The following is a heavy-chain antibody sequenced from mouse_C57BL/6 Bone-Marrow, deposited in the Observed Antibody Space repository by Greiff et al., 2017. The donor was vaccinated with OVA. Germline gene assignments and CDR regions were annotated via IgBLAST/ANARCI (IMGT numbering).Heavy chain of an antibody. V-gene: IGHV5-16*01. J-gene: IGHJ3*01. CDR3: ARGLLFAY. CDR1: GFTFSDYY. Sequence: DVQLVESEGGLVQPGSSMKLSCTASGFTFSDYYMAWVRQVPEKGLEWVANINYDGSSTYYLDSLKSRFIISRDNAKNILYLQMSSLKSEDTATYYCARGLLFAYWGQGTLVTVSA. CDR2: INYDGSST.